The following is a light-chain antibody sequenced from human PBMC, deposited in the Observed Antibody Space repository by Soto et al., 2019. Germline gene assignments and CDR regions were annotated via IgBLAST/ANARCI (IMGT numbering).Light chain of an antibody. CDR2: GTS. Sequence: EIVLTQSPGTLSLSPGERATLSCRASQSVSSSYLAWYQQKPGQAPRLLISGTSSRATGIPDRFSGGGSGTDFTLTISRLDPEDFAVYFCQQYGSSPLTFGGGTKLEIK. J-gene: IGKJ4*01. CDR1: QSVSSSY. CDR3: QQYGSSPLT. V-gene: IGKV3-20*01.